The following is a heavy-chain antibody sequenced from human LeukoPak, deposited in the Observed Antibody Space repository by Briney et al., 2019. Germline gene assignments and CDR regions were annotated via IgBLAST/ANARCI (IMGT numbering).Heavy chain of an antibody. D-gene: IGHD4-11*01. CDR1: GYTFTSYA. V-gene: IGHV1-18*01. J-gene: IGHJ5*02. Sequence: ASVRVSCKVSGYTFTSYAITWVRQAPGQGLEWMGWINAHNGNTNYAQRLQGRVTLTTDTSTSTAYMELRSLRFDDTAIYYCARSPKLQPRGDWFDPWGQGTLVTVSS. CDR3: ARSPKLQPRGDWFDP. CDR2: INAHNGNT.